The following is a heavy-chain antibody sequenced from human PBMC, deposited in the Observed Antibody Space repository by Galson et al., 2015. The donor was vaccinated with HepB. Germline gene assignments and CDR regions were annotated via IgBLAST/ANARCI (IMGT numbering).Heavy chain of an antibody. J-gene: IGHJ6*03. Sequence: ETLSLTRTVSGGSIGSYYWTWIRPPPGKGPEYIGYIFYSGLTNYNPSLKSRITLSVDTSKNQFSLKLSSVAAADTAVYYCARGRAIFGAGGYYYMDFWGRGTTVTVSS. CDR3: ARGRAIFGAGGYYYMDF. CDR1: GGSIGSYY. D-gene: IGHD3-3*01. CDR2: IFYSGLT. V-gene: IGHV4-59*08.